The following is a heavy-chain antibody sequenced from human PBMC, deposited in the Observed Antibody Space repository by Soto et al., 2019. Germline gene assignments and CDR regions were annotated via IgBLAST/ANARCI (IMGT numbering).Heavy chain of an antibody. CDR2: ISAYNGNT. CDR1: GYTFTSYG. Sequence: ASVKVSCKASGYTFTSYGISWVRQAPGQGLEWMGWISAYNGNTNYAQKLQGRVTMTTDTSTSTAYMELRSLRSDDTAVYYCARSNIVVVPAAIAPNEYFQHWGQGTLVTVSS. J-gene: IGHJ1*01. V-gene: IGHV1-18*01. CDR3: ARSNIVVVPAAIAPNEYFQH. D-gene: IGHD2-2*01.